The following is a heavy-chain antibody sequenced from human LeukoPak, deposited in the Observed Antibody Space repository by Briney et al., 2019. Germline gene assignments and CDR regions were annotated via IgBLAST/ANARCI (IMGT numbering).Heavy chain of an antibody. CDR2: ISSSSYI. D-gene: IGHD4-23*01. J-gene: IGHJ4*02. V-gene: IGHV3-21*01. CDR3: ALSGGGGNWKFGY. Sequence: GGSLRLSCAASGFTFSSYSMNWVRQAPGKGLEWVSSISSSSYIYYPDSVTGRFTISRDNAKNSLYLQMNSLSAEDTAVYYYALSGGGGNWKFGYWGQGTLVTVSS. CDR1: GFTFSSYS.